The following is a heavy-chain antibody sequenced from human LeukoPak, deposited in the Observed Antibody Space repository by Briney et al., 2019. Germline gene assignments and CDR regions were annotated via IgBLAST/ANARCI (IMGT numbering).Heavy chain of an antibody. Sequence: GGSLRLSCAASGFTFSSYSMNWVRQAPGKGLEWVSYISSSSSTIYYADSVKGRFTISRDNAKNSLYLQMNSLRAEDTAVYYCARDDLLRYLSNWGQGTLVTVSS. CDR3: ARDDLLRYLSN. V-gene: IGHV3-48*01. CDR2: ISSSSSTI. CDR1: GFTFSSYS. J-gene: IGHJ4*02. D-gene: IGHD4-17*01.